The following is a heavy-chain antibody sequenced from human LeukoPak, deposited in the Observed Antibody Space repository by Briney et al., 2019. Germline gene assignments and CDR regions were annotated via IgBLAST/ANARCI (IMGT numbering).Heavy chain of an antibody. CDR2: IIPIFGTA. Sequence: TSVKVSCKASGGTFSSYAISWVRQAPGQGLEWMGGIIPIFGTANYAQKFQGRVTITADESTSTAYMELSSLRSEDTAVYYCASVGELHYYYYYGMDVWGQGTTVTVSS. V-gene: IGHV1-69*01. CDR3: ASVGELHYYYYYGMDV. D-gene: IGHD1-26*01. CDR1: GGTFSSYA. J-gene: IGHJ6*02.